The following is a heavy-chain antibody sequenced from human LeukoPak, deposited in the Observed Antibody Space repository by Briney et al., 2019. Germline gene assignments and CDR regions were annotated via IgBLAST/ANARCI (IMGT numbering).Heavy chain of an antibody. V-gene: IGHV3-53*01. CDR1: GFTFSSYA. Sequence: GGSLRLSCAASGFTFSSYAMSWVRQAPGKGLEWVSVIYSGGSTYYADSVKGRFTISRDNSKNTLYLQMNSLRAEDTAVYYCAREGHGKEEDAFDIWGQGTMVTVSS. J-gene: IGHJ3*02. D-gene: IGHD1-14*01. CDR3: AREGHGKEEDAFDI. CDR2: IYSGGST.